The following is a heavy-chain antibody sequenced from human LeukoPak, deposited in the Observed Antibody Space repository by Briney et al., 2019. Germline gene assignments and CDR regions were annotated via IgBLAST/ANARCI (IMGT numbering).Heavy chain of an antibody. Sequence: PGGSLRLSCAASGFTVSSNYMSWVRQAPGKGLEWVAVISYDGSNKYYADSVKGRFTISRDNSKNTLYLQMNSLRAEDTAVYYCARESVDDYVWGSYFYGYFDYWGQGTLVTVSS. CDR1: GFTVSSNY. D-gene: IGHD3-16*01. V-gene: IGHV3-30*03. CDR3: ARESVDDYVWGSYFYGYFDY. J-gene: IGHJ4*02. CDR2: ISYDGSNK.